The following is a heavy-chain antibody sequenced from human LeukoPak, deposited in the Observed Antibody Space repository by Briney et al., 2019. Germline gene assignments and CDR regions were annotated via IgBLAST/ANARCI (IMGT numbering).Heavy chain of an antibody. J-gene: IGHJ4*02. V-gene: IGHV3-48*03. Sequence: GGSLRLSCAASGFTFSSYEMNWVRQAPGKGLEWVSYISSSGSTIYYADSVKGRFTISRDNAKNSLYLQMNSLRAEDTAVYYCANIYGDLDYWGQGTLVTVSS. CDR2: ISSSGSTI. CDR1: GFTFSSYE. D-gene: IGHD4-17*01. CDR3: ANIYGDLDY.